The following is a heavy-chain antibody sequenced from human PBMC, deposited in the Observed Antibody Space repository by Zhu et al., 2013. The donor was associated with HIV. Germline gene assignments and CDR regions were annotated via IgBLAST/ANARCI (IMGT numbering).Heavy chain of an antibody. V-gene: IGHV1-8*01. J-gene: IGHJ4*02. CDR3: ARGRVAGAASPADF. Sequence: QVQLVQSGAEVKKPGASVKVSCKVSGYTFTSFDIYWVRQATGQGLEWMGWMNPNSANTGYAQKFQGRVTMTRDTSISTAYMELSSLTSDDTAVYYCARGRVAGAASPADFWGRGTMGHRLL. D-gene: IGHD1-26*01. CDR1: GYTFTSFD. CDR2: MNPNSANT.